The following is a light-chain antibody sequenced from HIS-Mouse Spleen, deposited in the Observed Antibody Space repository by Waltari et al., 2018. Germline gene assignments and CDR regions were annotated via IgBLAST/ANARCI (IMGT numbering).Light chain of an antibody. J-gene: IGLJ2*01. CDR1: NIVSKN. Sequence: SYELTQPRSVSVALGQTGRITGGGNNIVSKNVHWYHQKPGQAPVLVIYRDSNRPSGIPERFSGSNSGNTATLTISRAQAGDEADYYCQVWDSSTVVFGGGTKLTVL. CDR2: RDS. CDR3: QVWDSSTVV. V-gene: IGLV3-9*01.